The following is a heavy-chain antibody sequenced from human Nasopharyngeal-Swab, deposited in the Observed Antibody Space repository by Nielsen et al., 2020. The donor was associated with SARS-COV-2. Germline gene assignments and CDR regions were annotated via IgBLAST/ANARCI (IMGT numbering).Heavy chain of an antibody. CDR1: GFTFSNFA. Sequence: GGSLRLSCAASGFTFSNFAMHWVRQAPGKGLEWVAVISYDGSSKYDADSVRGRFTVSRDNSINTLYPQMSSLKIEDTAVYYCARAYTNNGWGHFDHWGQGTLVTVSS. V-gene: IGHV3-30-3*01. CDR2: ISYDGSSK. D-gene: IGHD6-19*01. J-gene: IGHJ4*02. CDR3: ARAYTNNGWGHFDH.